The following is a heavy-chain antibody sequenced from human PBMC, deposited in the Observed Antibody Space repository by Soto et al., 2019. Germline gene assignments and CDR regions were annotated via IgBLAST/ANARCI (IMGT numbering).Heavy chain of an antibody. CDR2: IKSKTDGGTT. CDR1: GFTFSNAW. Sequence: GGSLRLSCAASGFTFSNAWMSWVRQAPGKGLEWVGRIKSKTDGGTTDYAAPVKGRFTISRDDSKNTLYLQMNSLKTEDTAVYYCTTDIVVVPAAIHLGDYWGQGTLVTVSS. D-gene: IGHD2-2*01. CDR3: TTDIVVVPAAIHLGDY. J-gene: IGHJ4*02. V-gene: IGHV3-15*01.